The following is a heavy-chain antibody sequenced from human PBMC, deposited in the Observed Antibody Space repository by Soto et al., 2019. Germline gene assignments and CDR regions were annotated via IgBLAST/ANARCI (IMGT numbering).Heavy chain of an antibody. CDR2: ISFDGGNK. Sequence: QVHLVESGGGVVQPGRSLRLSCAASGFTFSSYAMHWVRQAPGKGLDWVAVISFDGGNKLYADSVKGRFTISRDNSTNMLSLQMNSLRPEDTAVYYCARDGRTRYFDWLPRCYFDSWGQGTLVTVSS. V-gene: IGHV3-30-3*01. CDR3: ARDGRTRYFDWLPRCYFDS. D-gene: IGHD3-9*01. J-gene: IGHJ4*02. CDR1: GFTFSSYA.